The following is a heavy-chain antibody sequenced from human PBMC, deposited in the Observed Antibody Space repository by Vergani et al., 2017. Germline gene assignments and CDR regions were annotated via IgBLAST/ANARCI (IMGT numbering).Heavy chain of an antibody. CDR3: AADPSGGQQLTNFDY. CDR2: IVVGSGNT. J-gene: IGHJ4*02. V-gene: IGHV1-58*02. Sequence: QMQLVQSGPEVKKPGTSVKVSCKASGFTFTSSAMQWVRQARGQRLEWIGWIVVGSGNTNYAQKFQERVTITRDMSTSTAYMELSSLRSEDTAVSYCAADPSGGQQLTNFDYWGQGTLVTVSS. CDR1: GFTFTSSA. D-gene: IGHD6-13*01.